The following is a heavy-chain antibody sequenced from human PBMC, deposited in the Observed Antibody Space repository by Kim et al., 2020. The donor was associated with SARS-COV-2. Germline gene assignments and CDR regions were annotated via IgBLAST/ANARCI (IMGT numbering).Heavy chain of an antibody. CDR1: GGTFSSYA. CDR3: ARVPPYSSSWYQNPYYYYGMDV. V-gene: IGHV1-69*13. CDR2: IIPIFGTA. D-gene: IGHD6-13*01. J-gene: IGHJ6*02. Sequence: SVKVSCKASGGTFSSYAISWVRQAPGQGLEWMGGIIPIFGTANYAQKFQGRVTITADESTSTAYMELSSLRSEDTAVYYCARVPPYSSSWYQNPYYYYGMDVWGQGTTVTVSS.